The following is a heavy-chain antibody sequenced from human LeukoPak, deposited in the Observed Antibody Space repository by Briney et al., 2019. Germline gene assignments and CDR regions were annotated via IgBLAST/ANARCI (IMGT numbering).Heavy chain of an antibody. CDR1: GYSIISTYY. D-gene: IGHD3-10*01. Sequence: SETLSLTCTVSGYSIISTYYWGWIRQPPGKGLEWIGSIYYSGSTYYNPSLKSRVTISVDTSKNQFSLKLSSVTAADTAVYYCAMRLWGFGAFDYWGQGTLVTVSS. J-gene: IGHJ4*02. V-gene: IGHV4-38-2*02. CDR2: IYYSGST. CDR3: AMRLWGFGAFDY.